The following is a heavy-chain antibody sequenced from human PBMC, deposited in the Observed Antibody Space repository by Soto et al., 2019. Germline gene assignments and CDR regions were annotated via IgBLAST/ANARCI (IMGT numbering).Heavy chain of an antibody. Sequence: SETLSLTCAVYGGSFSGYYWSWIRQPPGKGLEWIGEINHSGSTNYNPSLKSRVTISVDTSKNQFSLKLSSVTAADTAVYYCARGQQLVKYDGYYFDYWGQGTLVTVSS. V-gene: IGHV4-34*01. CDR1: GGSFSGYY. D-gene: IGHD6-13*01. CDR3: ARGQQLVKYDGYYFDY. J-gene: IGHJ4*02. CDR2: INHSGST.